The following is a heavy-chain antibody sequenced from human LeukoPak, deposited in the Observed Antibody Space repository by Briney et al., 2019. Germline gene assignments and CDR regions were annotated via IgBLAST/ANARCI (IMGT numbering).Heavy chain of an antibody. CDR2: INPKNGGS. Sequence: ASVKVSCKASGYTFTGHYLHWVRQAPGQGLEWVGWINPKNGGSNYAQRFQGRVTMTRDRSMNTAYMELSRLTSDDTAVYYCARDNSVGDIAWWFDPWGQGTLVTVSS. J-gene: IGHJ5*02. D-gene: IGHD3-16*02. CDR3: ARDNSVGDIAWWFDP. CDR1: GYTFTGHY. V-gene: IGHV1-2*02.